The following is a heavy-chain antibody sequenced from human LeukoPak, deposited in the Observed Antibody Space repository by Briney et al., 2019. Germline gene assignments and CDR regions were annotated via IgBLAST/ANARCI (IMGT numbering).Heavy chain of an antibody. D-gene: IGHD5-12*01. CDR1: GYTFTSYA. CDR2: INTNTGNP. CDR3: AREKMNGYEEHLDY. J-gene: IGHJ4*02. V-gene: IGHV7-4-1*02. Sequence: ASVKVSCKASGYTFTSYAMNWVRQAPGQGLEWMGWINTNTGNPTYAQGFTGRFVFSLDTSVSTAYLQISSLKAEDTAVYYCAREKMNGYEEHLDYWGQGTLVTVSS.